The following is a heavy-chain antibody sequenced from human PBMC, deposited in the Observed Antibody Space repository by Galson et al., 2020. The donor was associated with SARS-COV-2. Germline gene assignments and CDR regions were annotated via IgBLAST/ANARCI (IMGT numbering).Heavy chain of an antibody. CDR2: INPKSVGT. D-gene: IGHD3-9*01. V-gene: IGHV1-2*02. CDR1: GYTFTDYY. CDR3: ARFRYYDVLTGYIVDV. Sequence: ASAKVSRKASGYTFTDYYIHCVRQAPGQGLEWMGWINPKSVGTNYAQKFEGRVTMTRDTSITTAYMELSRLRADDTAVYYWARFRYYDVLTGYIVDVWGQGTMVTVSS. J-gene: IGHJ6*02.